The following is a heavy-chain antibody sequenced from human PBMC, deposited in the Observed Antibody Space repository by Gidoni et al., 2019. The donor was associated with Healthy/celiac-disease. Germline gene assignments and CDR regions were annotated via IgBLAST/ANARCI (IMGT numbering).Heavy chain of an antibody. D-gene: IGHD2-21*02. J-gene: IGHJ5*02. CDR2: IDPSDSYT. Sequence: EVQLVQSGAEVKKHGESLRISCKGSGYSFTSYWISWVRQMPGKGLEWMGRIDPSDSYTNYSPSFQGHVTISADKSISTAYLQWSSLKASDTAMYYCARHDVHYCGGDCYHRLFDPWGQGTLVTVSS. CDR3: ARHDVHYCGGDCYHRLFDP. V-gene: IGHV5-10-1*03. CDR1: GYSFTSYW.